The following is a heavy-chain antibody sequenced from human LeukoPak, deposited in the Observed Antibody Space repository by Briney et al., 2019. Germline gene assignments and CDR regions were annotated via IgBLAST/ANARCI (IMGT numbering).Heavy chain of an antibody. D-gene: IGHD3-22*01. J-gene: IGHJ2*01. Sequence: GGSLRLPCAASGFTFRNYGMHWVRQAPGKGLEWVAVIWYDGSKEYYADSVKGRFTISRDNSQNTLYLQMNSLRAEDTAIYYCTRDIRSRYFDLWGRGTLVTVSS. CDR3: TRDIRSRYFDL. V-gene: IGHV3-33*01. CDR2: IWYDGSKE. CDR1: GFTFRNYG.